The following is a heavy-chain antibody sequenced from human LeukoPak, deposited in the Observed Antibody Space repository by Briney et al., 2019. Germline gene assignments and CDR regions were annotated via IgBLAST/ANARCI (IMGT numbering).Heavy chain of an antibody. CDR1: GFTFSTYG. D-gene: IGHD6-13*01. J-gene: IGHJ2*01. V-gene: IGHV3-23*01. CDR2: ISATGGST. CDR3: VKGSNTYSITSYWYFDL. Sequence: GGSLRLSCAASGFTFSTYGMTWVRQAPGKGLEWVSVISATGGSTYYADSVKGRFTISRDSSKNTLYLQMNSLRAEDTAVYYCVKGSNTYSITSYWYFDLWGRGTLVTVSS.